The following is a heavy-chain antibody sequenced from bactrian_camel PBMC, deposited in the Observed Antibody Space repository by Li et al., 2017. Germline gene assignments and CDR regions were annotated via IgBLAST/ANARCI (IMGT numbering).Heavy chain of an antibody. CDR3: ATEGPRNLYYMVN. CDR2: ITSAGSNT. CDR1: GFTFSSYG. D-gene: IGHD4*01. V-gene: IGHV3S1*01. J-gene: IGHJ4*01. Sequence: VQLVESGGGLVQPGGSLRLSCAASGFTFSSYGMSWVRQAPGEGLECVSTITSAGSNTYYADSVKGRVTISRDNAKNTVYLEMNSLKSEDTALYYCATEGPRNLYYMVNWGQGTQVTVS.